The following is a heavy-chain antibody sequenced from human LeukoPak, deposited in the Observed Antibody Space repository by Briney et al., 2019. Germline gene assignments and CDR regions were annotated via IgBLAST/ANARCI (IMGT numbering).Heavy chain of an antibody. CDR1: GGSISSSSYY. D-gene: IGHD1-26*01. CDR2: ISHGATT. J-gene: IGHJ4*02. CDR3: ARGVYGSQDY. V-gene: IGHV4-39*02. Sequence: SETLSLTCTVSGGSISSSSYYWAWIRQPPGKGLEWIGSISHGATTYYKPSLKSRLTISTDVSKNHFSLELTSVTATDTAVYYCARGVYGSQDYWGQGTLVTVSS.